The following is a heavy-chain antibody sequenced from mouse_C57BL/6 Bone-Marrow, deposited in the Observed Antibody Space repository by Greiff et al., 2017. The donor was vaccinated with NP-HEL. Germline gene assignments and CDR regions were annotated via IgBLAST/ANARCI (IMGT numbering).Heavy chain of an antibody. CDR3: ARRYYGSSLDY. CDR2: IRNKANGYTT. J-gene: IGHJ2*01. D-gene: IGHD1-1*01. Sequence: EVKVVESGGGLVQPGGSLSLSCAASGFTFTDYYMSWVRQPPGKALEWLGFIRNKANGYTTEYSASVKGRFTISRDNSQSILYLQMNALRAEDSATYYCARRYYGSSLDYWGQGTTLTVSS. V-gene: IGHV7-3*01. CDR1: GFTFTDYY.